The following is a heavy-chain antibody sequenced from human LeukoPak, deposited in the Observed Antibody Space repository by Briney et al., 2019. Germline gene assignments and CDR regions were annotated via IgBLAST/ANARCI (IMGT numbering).Heavy chain of an antibody. CDR3: ARDFGDYYFDY. Sequence: GGSLRLSCAASGFIVSSNYITWVRQAPGKGLEWVSVIYSGGSTYYADSVKGRFTISRDNSKNTLYLQMNSLRTEDTAVYYCARDFGDYYFDYWGQGTLVTVSS. J-gene: IGHJ4*02. V-gene: IGHV3-66*01. CDR1: GFIVSSNY. CDR2: IYSGGST. D-gene: IGHD3-10*01.